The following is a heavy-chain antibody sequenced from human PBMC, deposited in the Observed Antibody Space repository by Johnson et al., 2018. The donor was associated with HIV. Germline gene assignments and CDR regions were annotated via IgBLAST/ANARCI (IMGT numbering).Heavy chain of an antibody. CDR2: INSDGSST. CDR1: GFTFSSYW. Sequence: VQLVESGGGLVQPGGSLRLSCAASGFTFSSYWMHWVRQAPGKGLVWVSRINSDGSSTSYADSVKGRFTISRDNAKNTLYLQMNSRRAEDTAVYYCARGGEGELPDAFDIWGQGTMVTVSS. CDR3: ARGGEGELPDAFDI. J-gene: IGHJ3*02. V-gene: IGHV3-74*02. D-gene: IGHD1-26*01.